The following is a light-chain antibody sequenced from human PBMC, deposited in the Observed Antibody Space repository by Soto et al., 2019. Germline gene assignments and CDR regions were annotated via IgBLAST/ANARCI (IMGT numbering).Light chain of an antibody. CDR3: SSYTSSSSGV. Sequence: QSALTQPASVSGSPGQSITISCTGTSSDVGGFNYVSWYQQHPGKAPKLIIYEVSNRPSGVSNRFSGSKSANTASLTISRLQAEDEAYYYCSSYTSSSSGVFGTGTKVTVL. J-gene: IGLJ1*01. V-gene: IGLV2-14*01. CDR2: EVS. CDR1: SSDVGGFNY.